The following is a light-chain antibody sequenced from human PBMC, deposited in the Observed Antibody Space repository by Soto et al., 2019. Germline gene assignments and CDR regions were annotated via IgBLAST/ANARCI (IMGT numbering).Light chain of an antibody. J-gene: IGKJ1*01. CDR1: PSISSW. V-gene: IGKV1-5*03. CDR3: QHYNSYSEA. CDR2: KAS. Sequence: DIQMTQSPSTLSASVADIVTITCRASPSISSWLAWYQQKPGKAPKLLIYKASTLKSGVPSRFSGSGSGTEFTLTISSLQPDDFATYYCQHYNSYSEAFGQGTKVDIK.